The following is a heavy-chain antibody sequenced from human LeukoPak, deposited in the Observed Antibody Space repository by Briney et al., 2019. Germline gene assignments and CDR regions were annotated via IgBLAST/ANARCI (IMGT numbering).Heavy chain of an antibody. J-gene: IGHJ4*02. D-gene: IGHD3-10*01. CDR1: GITLSNYG. Sequence: HPGGSLRLSCVVSGITLSNYGMSWVRQAPGKGLEWVSGISERGGSTNYADSVKGRFIISSDTSKNTVYLQMNSLRVEDTAVYFCAKRGIVIRAVIIIGFHKEAYYFDYWGQGILVTVSS. CDR3: AKRGIVIRAVIIIGFHKEAYYFDY. CDR2: ISERGGST. V-gene: IGHV3-23*01.